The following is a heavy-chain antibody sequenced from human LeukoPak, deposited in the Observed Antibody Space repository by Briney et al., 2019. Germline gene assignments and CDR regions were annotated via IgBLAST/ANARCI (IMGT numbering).Heavy chain of an antibody. J-gene: IGHJ4*02. D-gene: IGHD6-19*01. CDR1: GYTFTSYY. CDR2: INPSGGST. CDR3: ARPSAVAGHFDY. V-gene: IGHV1-46*01. Sequence: ASVKVSCKASGYTFTSYYMHWVRQAPGEGLEWMGIINPSGGSTSYAQKFQGRVTMTRDMSTSTVYMELRSLRSDDTAVYYCARPSAVAGHFDYWGQGTLVTVSS.